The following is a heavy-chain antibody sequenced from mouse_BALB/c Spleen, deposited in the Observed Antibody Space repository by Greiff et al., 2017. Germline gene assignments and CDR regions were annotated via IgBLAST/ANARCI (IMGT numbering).Heavy chain of an antibody. CDR1: GYSITSGYY. J-gene: IGHJ4*01. CDR3: ARRDGNYVYYAMDY. V-gene: IGHV3-6*02. D-gene: IGHD2-1*01. CDR2: ISYDGSN. Sequence: EVHLVESGPGLVKPSQSLSLTCSVTGYSITSGYYWNWIRQFPGNKLEWMGYISYDGSNNYNPSLKNRISITRDTSKNQFFLKLNSVTTEDTATYYCARRDGNYVYYAMDYWGQGTSVTVSS.